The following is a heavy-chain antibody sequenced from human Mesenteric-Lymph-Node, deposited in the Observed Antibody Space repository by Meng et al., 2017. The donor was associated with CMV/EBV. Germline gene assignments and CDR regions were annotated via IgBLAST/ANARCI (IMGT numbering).Heavy chain of an antibody. V-gene: IGHV3-30*02. J-gene: IGHJ3*02. CDR2: IRYDGNNE. CDR1: GFTFRSHG. Sequence: GESLKISCVASGFTFRSHGMHWVRQAPGKGLDWVTFIRYDGNNEYYADSVKGRFTISRDNSKNTPYLQMDSLRVEDTGVYYCAKDQGGAYNYGLVSVDIWGQGTLVTVSS. D-gene: IGHD5-18*01. CDR3: AKDQGGAYNYGLVSVDI.